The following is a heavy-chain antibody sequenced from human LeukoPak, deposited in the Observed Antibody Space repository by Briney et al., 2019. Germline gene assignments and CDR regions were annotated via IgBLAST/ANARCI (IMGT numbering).Heavy chain of an antibody. CDR2: IKEDGGEK. Sequence: GGSLRLSCAASGFTFSNYWMTWVRQAPGKGLEWVAHIKEDGGEKYHVDPVKGRFTISRDNAKNSLYLQMNSLRAKDTAMYYXXXXXXXXXXXTCYALWDYWGQGTLVTVSS. D-gene: IGHD2-2*01. J-gene: IGHJ4*02. CDR1: GFTFSNYW. CDR3: XXXXXXXXXXTCYALWDY. V-gene: IGHV3-7*01.